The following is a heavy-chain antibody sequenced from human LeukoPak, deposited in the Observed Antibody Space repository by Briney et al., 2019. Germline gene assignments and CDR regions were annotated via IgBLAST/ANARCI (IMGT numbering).Heavy chain of an antibody. J-gene: IGHJ4*02. V-gene: IGHV3-74*01. D-gene: IGHD2-21*02. CDR3: VRDSDHYSFDY. CDR2: TNGEGSFT. CDR1: GFTFSSYS. Sequence: PGGSLRLSCAASGFTFSSYSMNWVRQAPGKGLVWVSRTNGEGSFTNYADSVKGRFTASRDNARSTLFLQMTSLRAEDTAVYYCVRDSDHYSFDYWGQGTLVTVSS.